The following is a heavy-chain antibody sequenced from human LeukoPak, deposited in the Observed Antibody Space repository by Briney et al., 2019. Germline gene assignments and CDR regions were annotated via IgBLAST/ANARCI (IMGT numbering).Heavy chain of an antibody. V-gene: IGHV3-48*03. CDR1: GFSFSIYE. J-gene: IGHJ5*02. CDR2: ISSTGDTT. D-gene: IGHD6-19*01. Sequence: PGGSLILSCAVSGFSFSIYEMHWVRQAPGKGLEWVSTISSTGDTTHHADSVKGRFTISRDNAQNSLYLQMNNLRADDTAVYYCATLSVASSDVDHWGQGTLVTVSS. CDR3: ATLSVASSDVDH.